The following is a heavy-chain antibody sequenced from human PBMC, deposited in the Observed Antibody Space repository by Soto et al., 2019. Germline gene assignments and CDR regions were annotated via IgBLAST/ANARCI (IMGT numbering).Heavy chain of an antibody. V-gene: IGHV1-46*03. Sequence: VASVKVSCKASGYTFTGYYMHWVRQAPGQGLEWMGIINPNGGSTSYAQKFQGRVTMTRDTSTSTVYMELSSLRSEDTAVYYCAMGAARGYMDVWGKGTTVTVSS. CDR2: INPNGGST. CDR3: AMGAARGYMDV. D-gene: IGHD3-16*01. J-gene: IGHJ6*03. CDR1: GYTFTGYY.